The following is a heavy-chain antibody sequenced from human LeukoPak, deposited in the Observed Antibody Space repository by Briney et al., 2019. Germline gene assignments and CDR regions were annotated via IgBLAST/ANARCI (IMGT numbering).Heavy chain of an antibody. Sequence: ASVKVSCKASGYTFTSYGISWVRQAPGQGPEWMGWISAYNGNTNYAQKFQGRVTMTTDTSTSTAYMELRSLRSDDTAVYYCAGSIVAMNWFDPWGQGTLVTLYS. CDR2: ISAYNGNT. CDR1: GYTFTSYG. V-gene: IGHV1-18*01. CDR3: AGSIVAMNWFDP. D-gene: IGHD5-12*01. J-gene: IGHJ5*02.